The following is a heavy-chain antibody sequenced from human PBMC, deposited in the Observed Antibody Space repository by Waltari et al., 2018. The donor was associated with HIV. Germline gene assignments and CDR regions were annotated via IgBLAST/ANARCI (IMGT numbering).Heavy chain of an antibody. J-gene: IGHJ4*02. CDR3: ARRGMAAAGTGAGAFDY. Sequence: EVQLVQSGAEVKKPGASLKLSCKGSGSSFTNYWIGWVAQMPGKGLEWMGIIYPGDSDTRYSPSFQGQVTISAVKSISTAYLQLSSLKASDTAMYYCARRGMAAAGTGAGAFDYWGQGTLVTVSS. V-gene: IGHV5-51*01. D-gene: IGHD6-13*01. CDR2: IYPGDSDT. CDR1: GSSFTNYW.